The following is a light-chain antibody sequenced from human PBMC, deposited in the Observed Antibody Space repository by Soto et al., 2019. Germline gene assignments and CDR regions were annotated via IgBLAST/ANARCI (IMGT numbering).Light chain of an antibody. CDR3: QQYNTWPRT. CDR2: GAS. J-gene: IGKJ1*01. V-gene: IGKV3-15*01. CDR1: QSVSSSY. Sequence: EIVRTQSPGTLSLSPGARATLSCRASQSVSSSYLAWYQQKPGQAPRLLIYGASTRATAVPARFTASGSGTEFTLTISSLQSEDFAVYYCQQYNTWPRTFGQGTKVDIK.